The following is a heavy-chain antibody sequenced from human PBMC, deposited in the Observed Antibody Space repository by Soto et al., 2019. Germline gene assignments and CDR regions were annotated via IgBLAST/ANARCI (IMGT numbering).Heavy chain of an antibody. D-gene: IGHD6-6*01. CDR2: ISYDGSNK. CDR1: GFTFSSYG. J-gene: IGHJ4*02. CDR3: AKDVLWYSSSSGYLAY. V-gene: IGHV3-30*18. Sequence: QVQLVESGGGVVQPGRSLRLSCAASGFTFSSYGMHWVRQAPGKGLEWVAVISYDGSNKYYADSVKGRFTISRDNSKNTLYLQMNIMRAEDMAVYYCAKDVLWYSSSSGYLAYWGQGTLVTVSS.